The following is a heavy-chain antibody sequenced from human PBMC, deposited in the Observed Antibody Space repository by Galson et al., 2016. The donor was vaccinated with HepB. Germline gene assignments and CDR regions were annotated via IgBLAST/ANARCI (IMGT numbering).Heavy chain of an antibody. D-gene: IGHD1-26*01. V-gene: IGHV1-46*01. CDR3: ATAVGAAPSVGFGS. Sequence: SVKVSCKASGYSVTSYYLHWVRKAPGQGLEWMGIINPSGDRTIHAQRFQGRLTMTRDTSTSTVYMQLSSLRSEDTAVYYCATAVGAAPSVGFGSWGQGTLVTVSS. CDR2: INPSGDRT. J-gene: IGHJ4*02. CDR1: GYSVTSYY.